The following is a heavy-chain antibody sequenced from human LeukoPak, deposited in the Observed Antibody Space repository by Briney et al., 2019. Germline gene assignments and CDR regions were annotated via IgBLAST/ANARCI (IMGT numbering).Heavy chain of an antibody. Sequence: PGGSLRLYCTAYGFTFGDFAMSWFRQAPGQGRVWVGFIRSKAYSGTTEYAASVKGRFTISRDDSKSIAYLQMNSLKTEDTAVYYCTRGKGDQGWYWGQGTLVTVSS. V-gene: IGHV3-49*03. D-gene: IGHD2-15*01. CDR3: TRGKGDQGWY. CDR2: IRSKAYSGTT. CDR1: GFTFGDFA. J-gene: IGHJ4*02.